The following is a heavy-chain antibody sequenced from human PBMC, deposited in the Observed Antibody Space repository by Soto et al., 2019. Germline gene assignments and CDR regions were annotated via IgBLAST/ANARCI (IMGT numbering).Heavy chain of an antibody. CDR1: GFSFSSYW. CDR2: IKQDGNEK. V-gene: IGHV3-7*01. J-gene: IGHJ4*02. CDR3: ARDTYDFWSGSLSDY. Sequence: GGSLRLSCAASGFSFSSYWMSWVRQAPGKGLEWVANIKQDGNEKYYVDSVKGRFTISRDNAKNSLYLQMNSLRAEDTAVYYCARDTYDFWSGSLSDYWGQGTLVTVSS. D-gene: IGHD3-3*01.